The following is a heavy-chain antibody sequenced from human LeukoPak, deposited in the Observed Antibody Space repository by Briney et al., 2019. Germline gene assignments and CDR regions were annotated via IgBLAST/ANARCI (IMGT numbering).Heavy chain of an antibody. CDR2: IRYDGSNK. J-gene: IGHJ5*02. V-gene: IGHV3-30*02. D-gene: IGHD5-18*01. CDR3: AKDAFRGYSYGYRVSMVWFDQ. CDR1: GFTFSSYA. Sequence: PGGSLRLSCAASGFTFSSYAMHWVRQAPGKGLEWVAFIRYDGSNKYYADSVKGRFTISRDNSKNTLSLQMSSLRAEDTAVYFCAKDAFRGYSYGYRVSMVWFDQWGQGILVTVSS.